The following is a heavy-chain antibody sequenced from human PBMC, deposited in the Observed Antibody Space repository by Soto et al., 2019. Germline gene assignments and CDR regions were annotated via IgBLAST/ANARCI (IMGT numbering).Heavy chain of an antibody. CDR2: ISYDGSNK. J-gene: IGHJ4*02. D-gene: IGHD2-15*01. Sequence: GGSLRLSCAASGFTFSSYAMHWVRQAPGKGLEWVAVISYDGSNKYYADSVKGRFTISRDNSKNTLYLQMNSLRAEDTAVYYCARDSKDYCSGGSCYWFLFDYWGQGTLVTVSS. V-gene: IGHV3-30-3*01. CDR1: GFTFSSYA. CDR3: ARDSKDYCSGGSCYWFLFDY.